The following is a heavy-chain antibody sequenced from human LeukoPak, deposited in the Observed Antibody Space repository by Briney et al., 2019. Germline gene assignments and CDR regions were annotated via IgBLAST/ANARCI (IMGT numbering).Heavy chain of an antibody. D-gene: IGHD2/OR15-2a*01. V-gene: IGHV4-38-2*02. CDR3: ARALVIFKFTFDY. Sequence: KPSETLSLTCTVSGYSISSGYYWSWIRQPPGKGLEWIGEINHSGSTNYNPSLKSRVTISVDTSKNQFSLKLSSVTAADTAVYYCARALVIFKFTFDYWGQGTLVTVSS. J-gene: IGHJ4*02. CDR2: INHSGST. CDR1: GYSISSGYY.